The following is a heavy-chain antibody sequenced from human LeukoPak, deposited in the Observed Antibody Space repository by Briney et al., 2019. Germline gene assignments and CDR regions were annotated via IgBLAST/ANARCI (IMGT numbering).Heavy chain of an antibody. CDR1: GGTFSSYA. V-gene: IGHV1-69*05. CDR3: AKDTYSGYDYVAFDI. D-gene: IGHD5-12*01. Sequence: ASVKVSCKASGGTFSSYAISWVRQAPGQGLEWMGGIIPIFGTANYAQKFQGRVTITTDESTSTAYMELSSLRAEDTALYYCAKDTYSGYDYVAFDIWGQGTMVTVSS. CDR2: IIPIFGTA. J-gene: IGHJ3*02.